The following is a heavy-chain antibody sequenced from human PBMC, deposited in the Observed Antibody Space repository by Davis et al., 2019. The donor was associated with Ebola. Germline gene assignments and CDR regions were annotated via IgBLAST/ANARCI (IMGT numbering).Heavy chain of an antibody. J-gene: IGHJ6*02. V-gene: IGHV1-69*13. D-gene: IGHD3-10*01. Sequence: SVKVSCKASGGTFSSYAISWVRQAPGQGLEWMGGIIPIFGTANYAQKFQGRVTITADESTSTAYMELSSLRSEDTAVYYCARVPTMVQGIHYYYYGMDVWGQGTTVTVSS. CDR2: IIPIFGTA. CDR3: ARVPTMVQGIHYYYYGMDV. CDR1: GGTFSSYA.